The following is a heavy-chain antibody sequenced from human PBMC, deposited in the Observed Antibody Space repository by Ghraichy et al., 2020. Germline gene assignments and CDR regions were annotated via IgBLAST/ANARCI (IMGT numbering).Heavy chain of an antibody. CDR2: MNPNTGYT. V-gene: IGHV1-8*01. Sequence: ASVKVSCKASGYTFSSYDINWVRQATGQGLEWIGWMNPNTGYTGYAQKFQGRVTMTRNTSISTAYMELSSLRSEDTAVYFCTRGRGFRDLIQTTFHYWGPGTLVTVSS. D-gene: IGHD3-10*01. CDR1: GYTFSSYD. CDR3: TRGRGFRDLIQTTFHY. J-gene: IGHJ4*02.